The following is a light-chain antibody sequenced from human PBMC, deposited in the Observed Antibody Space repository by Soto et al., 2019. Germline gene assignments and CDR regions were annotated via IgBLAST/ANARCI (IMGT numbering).Light chain of an antibody. J-gene: IGKJ1*01. V-gene: IGKV1-5*03. CDR1: QTISSW. Sequence: DIQITQSPSTVSASXGPRVIITWASQTISSWLAWYQQKPGKAPKLLIYKASTLKSGVPSRFSGSGSGTEFTLTISSLQPDDFATYYCQHYNSYSEAFGQGTKVDI. CDR3: QHYNSYSEA. CDR2: KAS.